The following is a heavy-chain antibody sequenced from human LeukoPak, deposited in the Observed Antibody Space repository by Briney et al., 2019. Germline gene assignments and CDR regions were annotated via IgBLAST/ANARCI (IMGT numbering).Heavy chain of an antibody. V-gene: IGHV4-59*01. CDR2: IYYSGST. D-gene: IGHD3-3*01. J-gene: IGHJ4*02. CDR3: AREVFGVVAFDY. CDR1: GGSISSYY. Sequence: SETLSLTCTVSGGSISSYYWSWIRQPPGKGLEWIGYIYYSGSTNYNPSLKSRVTISVDTSKNQFSLKLSSVTAADTAVYYCAREVFGVVAFDYWGQGTLVTVSS.